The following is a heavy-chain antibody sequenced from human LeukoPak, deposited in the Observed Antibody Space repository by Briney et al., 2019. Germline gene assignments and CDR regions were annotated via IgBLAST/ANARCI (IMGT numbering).Heavy chain of an antibody. CDR3: AREYDGDYVG. V-gene: IGHV4-59*12. CDR2: IYHSGST. CDR1: GGSISSYY. J-gene: IGHJ4*02. D-gene: IGHD4-17*01. Sequence: SETLSLTCTVSGGSISSYYWSWIRQPPGKGLEWIGSIYHSGSTYYNPSLKSRVTISVDTSKNQFSLKLSSVTAADTAVYYCAREYDGDYVGWGQGTLVTVSS.